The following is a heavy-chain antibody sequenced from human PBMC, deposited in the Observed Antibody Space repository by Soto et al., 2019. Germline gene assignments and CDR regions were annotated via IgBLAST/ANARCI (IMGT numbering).Heavy chain of an antibody. CDR2: VNAYNGNT. J-gene: IGHJ4*02. CDR1: GYTFTSYG. CDR3: AREAVSGRSGFAY. Sequence: QVQLVQSGAEVKKPGASVKVSCKASGYTFTSYGISWVRQAPGQGLEWMGWVNAYNGNTNYAQKFQGRVTMTTDTSTSTACTELRSLSSGGTAVYSCAREAVSGRSGFAYWGQGTLVTVSS. V-gene: IGHV1-18*01. D-gene: IGHD6-19*01.